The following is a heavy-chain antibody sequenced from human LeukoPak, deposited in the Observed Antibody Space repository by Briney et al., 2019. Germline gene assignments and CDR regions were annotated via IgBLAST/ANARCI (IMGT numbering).Heavy chain of an antibody. Sequence: SETLSLTCTVSGGSISSSSYYWGWIRQPPGKGLEWIGSISYSGSTYYNPSLKSRVTISVDTSKNQFSLKLSSVTAADTAVFYCAVDSSGYFDYWGQGTLVTVSS. D-gene: IGHD3-22*01. CDR2: ISYSGST. CDR3: AVDSSGYFDY. V-gene: IGHV4-39*07. J-gene: IGHJ4*02. CDR1: GGSISSSSYY.